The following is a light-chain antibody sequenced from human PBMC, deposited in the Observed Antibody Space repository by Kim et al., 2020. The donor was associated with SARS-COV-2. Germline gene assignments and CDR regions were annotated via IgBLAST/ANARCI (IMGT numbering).Light chain of an antibody. CDR2: EVS. J-gene: IGLJ3*02. V-gene: IGLV2-8*01. CDR1: SRSVGGYNY. CDR3: NSYAGSNNWV. Sequence: GQAVAISWTGTSRSVGGYNYVSWYQRHPGKAPKVMIYEVSKRPSGVPDRFSGSKSGNTASLTVSGLQAEDEADYYCNSYAGSNNWVFGGGTQLTVL.